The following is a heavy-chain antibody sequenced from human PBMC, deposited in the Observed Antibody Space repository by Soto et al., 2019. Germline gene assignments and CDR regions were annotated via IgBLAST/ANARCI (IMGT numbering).Heavy chain of an antibody. Sequence: ASVKVSCKASGYTFTSYYMHRVRQAPGQGLEWMGIINPSGGSTSYAQKFQGRVTMTRDTSTSTVYMELSSLRSEDTAVYYCARTLAAAGYRPFGFDYWGQGTLVTVSS. CDR2: INPSGGST. CDR1: GYTFTSYY. J-gene: IGHJ4*02. D-gene: IGHD6-13*01. CDR3: ARTLAAAGYRPFGFDY. V-gene: IGHV1-46*01.